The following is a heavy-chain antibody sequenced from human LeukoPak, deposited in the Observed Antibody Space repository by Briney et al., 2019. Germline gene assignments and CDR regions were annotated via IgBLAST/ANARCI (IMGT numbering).Heavy chain of an antibody. CDR2: IYSGGST. D-gene: IGHD6-13*01. J-gene: IGHJ4*02. V-gene: IGHV3-53*01. CDR3: ARVSPAAAAFDY. CDR1: GFTVSSNY. Sequence: GGSLRLSCAASGFTVSSNYMSWVRQAPGKGLEWVSVIYSGGSTYYADSVKGRFTISRDNSKNTLYLQMNSLRAEDTAVYYCARVSPAAAAFDYWGQGTLVTVSS.